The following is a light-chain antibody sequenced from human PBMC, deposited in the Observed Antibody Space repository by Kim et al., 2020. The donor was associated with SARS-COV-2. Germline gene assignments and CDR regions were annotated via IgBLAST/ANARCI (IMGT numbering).Light chain of an antibody. J-gene: IGLJ2*01. CDR3: QAWDSSTAV. CDR2: QDS. Sequence: SVSPGQTASITCSGAKLGDKYACWYQQKPGQSPVLVIYQDSKRTSGIPERFSGSNSGNTATLTISGTQAMDEADYYCQAWDSSTAVFGGGTQLTVL. V-gene: IGLV3-1*01. CDR1: KLGDKY.